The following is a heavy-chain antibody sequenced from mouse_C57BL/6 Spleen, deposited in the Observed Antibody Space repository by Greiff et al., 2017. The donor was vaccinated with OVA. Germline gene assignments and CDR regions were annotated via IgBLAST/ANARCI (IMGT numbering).Heavy chain of an antibody. Sequence: EVKLQESGPELVKPGASVKMSCKASGYTFTDYNMHWVKQSHGKSLEWIGYINPNNGGTSYNQKFKGKATLTVNKSSSTAYMELRSLTSEDSAVYYCARGGYYDWFAYWGQGTLVTVSA. D-gene: IGHD2-3*01. CDR3: ARGGYYDWFAY. CDR1: GYTFTDYN. J-gene: IGHJ3*01. CDR2: INPNNGGT. V-gene: IGHV1-22*01.